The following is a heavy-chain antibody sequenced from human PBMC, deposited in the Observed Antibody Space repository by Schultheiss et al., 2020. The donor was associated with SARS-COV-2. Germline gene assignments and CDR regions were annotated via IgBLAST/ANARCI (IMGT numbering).Heavy chain of an antibody. CDR3: ARSDYYDSSGYRHYFDY. CDR1: GYSVSSGFY. V-gene: IGHV4-38-2*01. J-gene: IGHJ4*02. CDR2: IYHSGST. D-gene: IGHD3-22*01. Sequence: GSLRLSCAVSGYSVSSGFYWGWIRQPPGKGLEWIGSIYHSGSTYYNPSLKSRVTISVDMSKNQFSLKLSSVTAADTAVYYCARSDYYDSSGYRHYFDYWGQGTLVTVSS.